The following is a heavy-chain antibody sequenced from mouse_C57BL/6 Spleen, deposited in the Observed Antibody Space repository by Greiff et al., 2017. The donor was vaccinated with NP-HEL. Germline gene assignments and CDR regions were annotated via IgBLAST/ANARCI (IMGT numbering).Heavy chain of an antibody. J-gene: IGHJ4*01. CDR1: GFTFSDYY. Sequence: EVKLVESEGGLVQPGSSMKLSCTASGFTFSDYYMAWVRQVPEKGLEWVANINYDGSSTYYLDSLKSRFIISRDNAKNILYLQMSSLKSEDTATYYCARDGYPIAMDDWGQGTSVTVAS. D-gene: IGHD2-2*01. CDR3: ARDGYPIAMDD. V-gene: IGHV5-16*01. CDR2: INYDGSST.